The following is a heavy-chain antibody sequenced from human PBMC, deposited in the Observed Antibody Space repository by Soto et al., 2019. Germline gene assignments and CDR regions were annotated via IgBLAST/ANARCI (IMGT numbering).Heavy chain of an antibody. Sequence: ASVKVSCKYSGYAFTSYGRIWVRQAPGQGLEWMGWISAYNGNTNYAQKLQGRVTMTTDTSTSTAYMELRSLRSDDTAVYYCARETTNPMSGLDYWGQGTLVTVSS. CDR1: GYAFTSYG. CDR3: ARETTNPMSGLDY. D-gene: IGHD1-1*01. V-gene: IGHV1-18*01. J-gene: IGHJ4*02. CDR2: ISAYNGNT.